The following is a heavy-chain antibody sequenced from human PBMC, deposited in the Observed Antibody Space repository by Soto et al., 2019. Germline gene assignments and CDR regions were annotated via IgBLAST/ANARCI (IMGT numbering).Heavy chain of an antibody. CDR2: INPSGGAT. CDR3: GRAFDRSGPY. Sequence: GASVKVSCKASGYTFRNYYIHWVRQAPGQGLEWMGLINPSGGATSYSQRFQGRVTITKDSSTSTVYMELSSLGSEDTAVYYCGRAFDRSGPYWGQGTLVTVSS. D-gene: IGHD3-22*01. CDR1: GYTFRNYY. J-gene: IGHJ4*02. V-gene: IGHV1-46*01.